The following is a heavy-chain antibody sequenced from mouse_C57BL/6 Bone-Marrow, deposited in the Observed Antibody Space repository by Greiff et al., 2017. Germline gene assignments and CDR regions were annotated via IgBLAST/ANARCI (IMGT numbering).Heavy chain of an antibody. CDR3: TGGGNVWYYFDD. CDR1: GYTFTDYE. V-gene: IGHV1-15*01. Sequence: QVQLQQSGAALVRPGASVTLSCKASGYTFTDYEMHWVKQTPVHGLEWIGAIDPETGGTDYNQQFKGKAILTADKSSSTAALELRSLTSEDSAVYYCTGGGNVWYYFDDWGHGTTLTVSS. J-gene: IGHJ2*01. CDR2: IDPETGGT.